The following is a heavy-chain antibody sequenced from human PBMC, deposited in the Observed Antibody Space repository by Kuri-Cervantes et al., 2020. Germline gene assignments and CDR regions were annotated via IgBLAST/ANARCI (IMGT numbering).Heavy chain of an antibody. J-gene: IGHJ1*01. V-gene: IGHV4-59*12. CDR3: ARDVLGYCSGGSCYGTEYFQH. Sequence: SETLSLTCTVSGGSLTNYYWSWIRQSPGKGLEWIGHTYYNGDTNYHPSLKSRVTISVDRSKDQISLKLSSVTAADTAVYYCARDVLGYCSGGSCYGTEYFQHWGQGTLVTVSS. CDR1: GGSLTNYY. CDR2: TYYNGDT. D-gene: IGHD2-15*01.